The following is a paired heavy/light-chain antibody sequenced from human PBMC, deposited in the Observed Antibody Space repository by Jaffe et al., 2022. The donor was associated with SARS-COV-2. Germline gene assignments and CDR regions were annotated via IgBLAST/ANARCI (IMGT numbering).Heavy chain of an antibody. J-gene: IGHJ4*02. D-gene: IGHD3-10*01. V-gene: IGHV3-11*01. CDR3: ARHSYSYGSGLTRTFDF. CDR2: ISGSGGAI. Sequence: QVQLVQSGGGLVKPGGSLRLSCAASGFTFNDHYLSYIRQGPETGLEWLAYISGSGGAIYYADSVKGRFTISRDNARRSVHLEMNSVRAEDTAVYYCARHSYSYGSGLTRTFDFWGQGTLVTVSS. CDR1: GFTFNDHY.
Light chain of an antibody. CDR1: EDIRNH. V-gene: IGKV1-33*01. J-gene: IGKJ5*01. Sequence: DFQMTQSPSSLSASVGDKVSITCQANEDIRNHVNWYQHKPGKAPKLLIYDASNLITGVPSRFTGSGFRTSFTFTISSLQPEDTAVYYCQQYNNLPITFGQGTRLEI. CDR2: DAS. CDR3: QQYNNLPIT.